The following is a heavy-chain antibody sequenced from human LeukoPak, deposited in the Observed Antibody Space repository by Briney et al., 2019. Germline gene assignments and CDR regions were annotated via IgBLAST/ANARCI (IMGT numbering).Heavy chain of an antibody. D-gene: IGHD3-22*01. CDR2: INHSGST. Sequence: SETLSLTCAVYGGSFSGYYWSWIRQPPGKGLEWIGEINHSGSTNYNPSLKSRVTISVDTSKNQFSLKLSSVTAADTAMYYCARTNYYETSGWAAGLSPFDMWGRGTMVTVSS. J-gene: IGHJ3*02. CDR1: GGSFSGYY. CDR3: ARTNYYETSGWAAGLSPFDM. V-gene: IGHV4-34*01.